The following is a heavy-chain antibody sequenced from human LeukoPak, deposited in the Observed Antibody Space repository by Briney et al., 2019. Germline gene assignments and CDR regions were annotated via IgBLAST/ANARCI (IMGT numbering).Heavy chain of an antibody. D-gene: IGHD2-15*01. CDR3: ARSCSGGGCLYY. Sequence: TSETLSLTCAVYGGSFSGYYWCWSCQPPGKGLEWIGEINHSGSTNYNPSLKSRVTISVDTSKNQFSLKLSSVTAADTAVYYCARSCSGGGCLYYWGQGTLVTVSS. V-gene: IGHV4-34*01. CDR1: GGSFSGYY. J-gene: IGHJ4*02. CDR2: INHSGST.